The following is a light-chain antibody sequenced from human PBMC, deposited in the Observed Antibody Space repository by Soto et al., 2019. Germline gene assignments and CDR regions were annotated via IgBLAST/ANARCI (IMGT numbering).Light chain of an antibody. Sequence: EIVLTQSPATLSLSPGERATLSCRASQRVGRNLAWYQQKPGQAPRLLIYDASNRATGIPARFSGGGSGTDFTLTISSLEPEDFAVYYCQQRSNWPPTFGQGTKVEI. CDR2: DAS. CDR1: QRVGRN. V-gene: IGKV3-11*01. CDR3: QQRSNWPPT. J-gene: IGKJ1*01.